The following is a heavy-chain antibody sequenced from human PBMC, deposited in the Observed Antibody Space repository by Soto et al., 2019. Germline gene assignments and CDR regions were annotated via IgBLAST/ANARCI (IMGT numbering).Heavy chain of an antibody. CDR3: ARTNHGDSKTNWFDP. J-gene: IGHJ5*02. CDR1: GYTFTDYY. D-gene: IGHD4-4*01. V-gene: IGHV1-2*02. CDR2: VNPNSGGT. Sequence: ASVKVSCKASGYTFTDYYIHWVRQAPGQGLQWMGSVNPNSGGTNFAQKFQGRVTMTRDSSISTAYMELSRLKSDDTAIYYCARTNHGDSKTNWFDPWGQGTLVTVSS.